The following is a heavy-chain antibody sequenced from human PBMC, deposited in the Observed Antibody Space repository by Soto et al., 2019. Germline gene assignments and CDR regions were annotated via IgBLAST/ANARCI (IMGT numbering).Heavy chain of an antibody. D-gene: IGHD1-7*01. CDR1: GCTFSRYA. CDR3: AGTGNTPGAYYYYGMDV. Sequence: SVKGCCTASGCTFSRYAISWVGQTTEQVLEWMGGIIPIFGTASYAQKFQGRVTITADESTSTAYMELSSLRSEDTAVYYCAGTGNTPGAYYYYGMDVWGQGTTVTVSS. CDR2: IIPIFGTA. V-gene: IGHV1-69*13. J-gene: IGHJ6*02.